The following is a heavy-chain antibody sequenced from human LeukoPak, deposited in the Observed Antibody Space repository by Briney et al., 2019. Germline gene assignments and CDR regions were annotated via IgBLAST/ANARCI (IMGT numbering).Heavy chain of an antibody. D-gene: IGHD6-13*01. Sequence: SETLSLTCAVYGGSFSGYYWIWIRQPPGKGLEWIGEINHSGSTNYNPSLKSRVTISVDTSKNQFSLKLSSVTAADTAVYYCASGRYSSSWYMRGWFDPWGQGTLVTVSS. V-gene: IGHV4-34*01. CDR3: ASGRYSSSWYMRGWFDP. CDR2: INHSGST. J-gene: IGHJ5*02. CDR1: GGSFSGYY.